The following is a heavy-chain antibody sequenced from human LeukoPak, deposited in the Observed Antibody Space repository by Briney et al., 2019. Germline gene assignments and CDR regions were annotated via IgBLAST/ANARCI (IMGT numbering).Heavy chain of an antibody. J-gene: IGHJ4*02. CDR1: GGTFSSYA. Sequence: SVKVSCKASGGTFSSYAISWVRQPPGQGLEWMGGIIPIFGTANYAQKFQGRVTITADESTSTAYMGLSSLRSEDTAVYYCARGRMTTVTTLLYYFDYWGQGTLVTVSS. V-gene: IGHV1-69*13. CDR2: IIPIFGTA. D-gene: IGHD4-11*01. CDR3: ARGRMTTVTTLLYYFDY.